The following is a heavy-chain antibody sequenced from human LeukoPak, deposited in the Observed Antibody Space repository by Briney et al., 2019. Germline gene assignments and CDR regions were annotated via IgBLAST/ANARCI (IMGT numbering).Heavy chain of an antibody. V-gene: IGHV4-59*02. D-gene: IGHD3-3*01. Sequence: SETLSLTCTVSGASVSSHYWSWIRQPPGKGLEWIGSVSYSGGTNYNPSLKSRVTISLDTSRDHFPLRLNSVTAADTAVFYCAGLSTYYDFWSTLVYWGQGALVTVSS. CDR3: AGLSTYYDFWSTLVY. J-gene: IGHJ4*02. CDR2: VSYSGGT. CDR1: GASVSSHY.